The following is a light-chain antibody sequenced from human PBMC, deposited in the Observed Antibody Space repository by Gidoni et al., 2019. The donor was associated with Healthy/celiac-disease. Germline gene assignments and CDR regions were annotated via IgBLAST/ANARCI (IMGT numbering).Light chain of an antibody. V-gene: IGLV2-14*01. CDR2: EVS. CDR1: SSDVGGYNY. CDR3: SSYTSSSAYV. J-gene: IGLJ1*01. Sequence: QSALTQPASVSRSPGQSLTISCTGTSSDVGGYNYVSWYQQHPGKAPKLMIYEVSNRPAGVSNRFSGSKSGNTASLTISWLQAEDEADYYCSSYTSSSAYVFGTGTKVTVL.